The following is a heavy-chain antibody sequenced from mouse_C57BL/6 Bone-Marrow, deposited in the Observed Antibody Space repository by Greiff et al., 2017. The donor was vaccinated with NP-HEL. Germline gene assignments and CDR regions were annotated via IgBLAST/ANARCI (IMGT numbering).Heavy chain of an antibody. CDR1: GFTFSSYG. V-gene: IGHV5-6*01. D-gene: IGHD2-12*01. J-gene: IGHJ2*01. Sequence: EVHLVESGGDLVKPGGSLKLSCAASGFTFSSYGMSWVRQTPDKRLEWVATISSGGSYTYYPDSVKGRFTISRDNAKNTLYLQMSSLKSEDTAMYYCARHRGLLYDYWGQGTTLTVSS. CDR3: ARHRGLLYDY. CDR2: ISSGGSYT.